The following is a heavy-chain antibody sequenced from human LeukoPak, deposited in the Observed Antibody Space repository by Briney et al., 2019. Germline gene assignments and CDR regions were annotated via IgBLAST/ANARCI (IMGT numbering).Heavy chain of an antibody. CDR1: GGSFSGYY. V-gene: IGHV4-34*01. Sequence: KPSETLSLTCAVYGGSFSGYYWSWIRQPPGKGLEWIGEINHSGSTNYNPSLKSRVTISVDTSKNQFSLKLSSVTAADTAVYYCARGPGSSSRYHYWGQGTLVTVSS. CDR3: ARGPGSSSRYHY. J-gene: IGHJ4*02. CDR2: INHSGST. D-gene: IGHD6-13*01.